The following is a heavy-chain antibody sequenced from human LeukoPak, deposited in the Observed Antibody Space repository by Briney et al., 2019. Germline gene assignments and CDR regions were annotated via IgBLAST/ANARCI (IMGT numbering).Heavy chain of an antibody. CDR3: ARDRAWNYFDY. J-gene: IGHJ4*02. V-gene: IGHV3-30*03. CDR1: GFTFSRHG. Sequence: GRSLRLSCAPSGFTFSRHGMHWVRQAPGKGLEWVAIISNDGSRKYYAHSVEGRFTISRDNSKNTLYVQMDSLRAEDTAVYYCARDRAWNYFDYWGQGTLVTVSS. CDR2: ISNDGSRK. D-gene: IGHD3-3*01.